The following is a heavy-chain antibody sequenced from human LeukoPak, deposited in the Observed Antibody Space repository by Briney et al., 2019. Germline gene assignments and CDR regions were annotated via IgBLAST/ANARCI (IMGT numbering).Heavy chain of an antibody. Sequence: GGSLRLSCAASGFTFSSYEMNWVRQAPGKGLEWVSYISGSGRTIYYANSVKGRLTISRDNAKNSLYLQMNGLRADDTAVYYCARLDASGLDYWGQGTLVTVSS. CDR3: ARLDASGLDY. CDR2: ISGSGRTI. V-gene: IGHV3-48*03. CDR1: GFTFSSYE. J-gene: IGHJ4*02. D-gene: IGHD6-19*01.